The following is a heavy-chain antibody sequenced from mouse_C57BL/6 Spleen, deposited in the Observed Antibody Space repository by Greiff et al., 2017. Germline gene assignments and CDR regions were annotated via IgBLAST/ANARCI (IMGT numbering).Heavy chain of an antibody. J-gene: IGHJ3*01. CDR2: IYPNSGST. CDR3: ARDGKLGPWFAY. D-gene: IGHD4-1*01. Sequence: QVQLQQPGAELVKPGASVKLSCKASGYTFPSYWMHWVKQRPGQGLEWIGMIYPNSGSTNYNEQFKSKATLTVNKSSSQAYMQLSSLRSEDSAVYDFARDGKLGPWFAYWGQGTLVTVAA. V-gene: IGHV1-64*01. CDR1: GYTFPSYW.